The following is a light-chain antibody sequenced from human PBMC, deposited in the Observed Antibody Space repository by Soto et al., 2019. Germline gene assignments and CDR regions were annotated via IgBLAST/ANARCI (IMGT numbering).Light chain of an antibody. CDR1: QSISSY. CDR3: QQYDDLPLT. V-gene: IGKV1-33*01. CDR2: AAS. Sequence: DIQMTQSPSSLSASVGDRVTITCRASQSISSYLNWYQQKPGKAPKLLIYAASSLQTGVPSRFSGRGSGTHFTFTISSLQPEDIATYYCQQYDDLPLTFGGGTKVDIK. J-gene: IGKJ4*01.